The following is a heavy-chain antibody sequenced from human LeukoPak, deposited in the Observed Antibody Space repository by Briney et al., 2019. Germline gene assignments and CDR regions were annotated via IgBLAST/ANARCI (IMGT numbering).Heavy chain of an antibody. J-gene: IGHJ5*02. Sequence: SETLSLTCTVSGGSISSYYWSWIRQPPGKGLEWIGYIYYSGSTNYNPSLKSRVTISVDTSKNQFSLKLSSVTAADTAVYYCARAGVDYDSSGYYHNWFDPWGQGTLVTVSS. CDR3: ARAGVDYDSSGYYHNWFDP. CDR2: IYYSGST. D-gene: IGHD3-22*01. CDR1: GGSISSYY. V-gene: IGHV4-59*01.